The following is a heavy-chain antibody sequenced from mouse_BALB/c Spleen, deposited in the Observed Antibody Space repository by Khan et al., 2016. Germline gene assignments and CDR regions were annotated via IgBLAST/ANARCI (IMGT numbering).Heavy chain of an antibody. CDR3: ASYRNGRFAY. D-gene: IGHD2-14*01. V-gene: IGHV9-2-1*01. Sequence: QFQLVQSGPELKKPGETVKISCKASGYTFTDYSMHWVKQAPGKGLKWMGWINTETGEPTYADDFKGRFAFSLETSASTAYLQINNLKNEDTATYFCASYRNGRFAYWGQGTLVTVSA. J-gene: IGHJ3*01. CDR2: INTETGEP. CDR1: GYTFTDYS.